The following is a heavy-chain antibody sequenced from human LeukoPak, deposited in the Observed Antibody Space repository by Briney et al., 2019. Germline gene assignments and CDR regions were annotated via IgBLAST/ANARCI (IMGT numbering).Heavy chain of an antibody. J-gene: IGHJ4*02. V-gene: IGHV4-34*01. Sequence: SETLSLTCAVYGGSFSGYYWSWLRQPPGKGLEWIGEINHSGSTNHNPSLKSRVTISVDTSKNQFSLKLSSVTAADTAVYYCARVGYYGSGSYPRSLYYFDYWGQGTLVTVSS. CDR1: GGSFSGYY. CDR2: INHSGST. CDR3: ARVGYYGSGSYPRSLYYFDY. D-gene: IGHD3-10*01.